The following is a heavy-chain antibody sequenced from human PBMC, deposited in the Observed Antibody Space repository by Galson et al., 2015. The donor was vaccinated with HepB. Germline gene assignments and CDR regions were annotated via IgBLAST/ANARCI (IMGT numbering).Heavy chain of an antibody. CDR3: ARDQNPYSGRSQGAFDM. J-gene: IGHJ3*02. D-gene: IGHD1-26*01. CDR2: INQDGSEK. CDR1: GFTFSAYW. Sequence: SLRLSCAASGFTFSAYWMSWVRQAPGKGLEWVANINQDGSEKYYVDSVKGRFTISRDNAKDSLYLQMNSLRVDDTALYYCARDQNPYSGRSQGAFDMWGQGTMVTVSS. V-gene: IGHV3-7*03.